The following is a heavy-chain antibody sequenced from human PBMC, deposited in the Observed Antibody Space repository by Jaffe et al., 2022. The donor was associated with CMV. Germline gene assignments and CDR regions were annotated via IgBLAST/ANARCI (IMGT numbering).Heavy chain of an antibody. J-gene: IGHJ4*02. CDR1: GFTFSSYE. CDR2: ISSSGSTI. CDR3: ARDSGSWSKGFDY. Sequence: EVQLVESGGGLVQPGGSLRLSCAASGFTFSSYEMNWVRQAPGKGLEWVSYISSSGSTIYYADSVKGRFTISRDNAKNSLYLQMNSLRAEDTAVYYCARDSGSWSKGFDYWGQGTLVTVSS. D-gene: IGHD1-26*01. V-gene: IGHV3-48*03.